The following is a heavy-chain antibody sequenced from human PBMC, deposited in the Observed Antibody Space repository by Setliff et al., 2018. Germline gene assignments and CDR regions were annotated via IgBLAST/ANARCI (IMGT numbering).Heavy chain of an antibody. Sequence: ASETLSLTCTVSGFSISSGYYWGWIRQSPGKGLEWIGSVYHTGTTYYKPSLRSRVTITVDTSRNQFSLNLNSVSAADTAVYYCARAYYYDSSEFDYWGQGTLVTVSS. V-gene: IGHV4-38-2*02. CDR2: VYHTGTT. D-gene: IGHD3-22*01. CDR3: ARAYYYDSSEFDY. CDR1: GFSISSGYY. J-gene: IGHJ4*02.